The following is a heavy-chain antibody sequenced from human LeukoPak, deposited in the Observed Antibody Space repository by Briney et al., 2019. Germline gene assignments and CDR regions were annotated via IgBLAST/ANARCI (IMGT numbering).Heavy chain of an antibody. Sequence: PSETLSLTCTVSGGSISSYYWRWIRQPPGKGLEWIGYIYYSESTNYNPSLKSRVTISVDTSRNQFSLKLSSVTAADTAVYYCARSYSCSWYGDFYKWGQGTLVTVSS. J-gene: IGHJ4*02. CDR1: GGSISSYY. V-gene: IGHV4-59*01. D-gene: IGHD6-13*01. CDR2: IYYSEST. CDR3: ARSYSCSWYGDFYK.